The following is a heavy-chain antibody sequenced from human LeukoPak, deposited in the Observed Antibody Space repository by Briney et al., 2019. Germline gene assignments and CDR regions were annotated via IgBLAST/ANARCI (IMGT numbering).Heavy chain of an antibody. CDR1: GFTFSSYT. CDR2: ISSSSGYI. Sequence: GGSLRLSCAASGFTFSSYTMNWVRQAPGKGLEWVSSISSSSGYIYYADSVKGRFTISRDNSKNTLYLQMNSLRAEDTAVYYCARAGQLWLLGAFDIWGQGTMVTVSS. J-gene: IGHJ3*02. V-gene: IGHV3-21*01. CDR3: ARAGQLWLLGAFDI. D-gene: IGHD5-18*01.